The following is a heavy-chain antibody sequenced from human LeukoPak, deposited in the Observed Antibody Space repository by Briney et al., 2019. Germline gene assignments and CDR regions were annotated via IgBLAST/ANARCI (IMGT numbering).Heavy chain of an antibody. CDR3: ARAGEMYSSSWVGYYYYMDV. Sequence: ASVKVSCKASGYTFTSYYMHWERQAPGQGLEWMGIINPSGGSTSYAQKFQGRVTMTRDMSTSTVYMELSSLRSEDTAVYYCARAGEMYSSSWVGYYYYMDVWGKGTTVTVSS. V-gene: IGHV1-46*01. CDR2: INPSGGST. D-gene: IGHD6-6*01. J-gene: IGHJ6*03. CDR1: GYTFTSYY.